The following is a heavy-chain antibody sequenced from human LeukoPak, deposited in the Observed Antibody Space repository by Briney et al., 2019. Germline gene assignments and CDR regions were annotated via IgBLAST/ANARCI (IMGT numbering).Heavy chain of an antibody. Sequence: PGGSLRLSCAASGFTFSSYEMNWVRQASGKGLEWVSYHSGGDTIYYSDSVKGRFTISRDNANNSLYLQVNSLRAEDPAVYYCARATHQLLYNWGQGALVTVSS. CDR1: GFTFSSYE. CDR3: ARATHQLLYN. J-gene: IGHJ4*02. D-gene: IGHD2-2*02. V-gene: IGHV3-48*03. CDR2: HSGGDTI.